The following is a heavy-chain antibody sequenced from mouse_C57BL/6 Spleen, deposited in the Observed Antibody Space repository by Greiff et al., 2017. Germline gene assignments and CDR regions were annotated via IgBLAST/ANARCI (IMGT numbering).Heavy chain of an antibody. CDR1: GFTFSDYY. D-gene: IGHD2-4*01. V-gene: IGHV5-16*01. Sequence: EVKVVESEGGLVQPGSSMTLSCTASGFTFSDYYMAWVRQVPEKGLEWVANINYDGSSTYYLDSLKSRFIISRDNAKNILYLQMSSLKSEDTATYYCARDDYDVKFAYWGQGTLVTVSA. CDR3: ARDDYDVKFAY. J-gene: IGHJ3*01. CDR2: INYDGSST.